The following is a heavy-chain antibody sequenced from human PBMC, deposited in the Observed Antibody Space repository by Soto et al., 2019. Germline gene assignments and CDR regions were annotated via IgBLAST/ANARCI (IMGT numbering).Heavy chain of an antibody. D-gene: IGHD2-15*01. J-gene: IGHJ4*02. Sequence: ASVKVSCKASGGTFSSYTISWVRQAPGQGLEWMGRIIPILGIANYAQKFQGRVTITADKSTSTAYMELSSLRSEDTAVYYCATHLARYCSGGSCYSEDIDYWGQGTLVTVSS. CDR1: GGTFSSYT. V-gene: IGHV1-69*02. CDR2: IIPILGIA. CDR3: ATHLARYCSGGSCYSEDIDY.